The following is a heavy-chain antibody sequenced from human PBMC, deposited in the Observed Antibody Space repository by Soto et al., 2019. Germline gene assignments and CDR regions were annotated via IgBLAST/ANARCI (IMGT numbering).Heavy chain of an antibody. V-gene: IGHV1-69*13. CDR1: GGTFSSYA. CDR2: IIPIFGTA. J-gene: IGHJ6*02. D-gene: IGHD4-4*01. Sequence: GASVKVSCKASGGTFSSYAISWVRRAPGQGLEWMGGIIPIFGTANYAQKFQGRVTITADESTSTAYMELSSLRSEDTAVYYCARGDYSFFEGYYYYGMDVWGQGTTVTVSS. CDR3: ARGDYSFFEGYYYYGMDV.